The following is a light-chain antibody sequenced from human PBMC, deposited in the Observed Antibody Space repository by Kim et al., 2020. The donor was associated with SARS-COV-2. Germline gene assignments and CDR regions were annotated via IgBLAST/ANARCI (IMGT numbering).Light chain of an antibody. CDR3: QHYYTWPFT. CDR1: QNVNSD. Sequence: VSSGERAPRSCRASQNVNSDLAWYQQKPGQAPRLLIYDASTRSPGLPDRFSGSGSGREFTLTISSLQSEDFAVYYCQHYYTWPFTFGQGTKLEI. CDR2: DAS. V-gene: IGKV3-15*01. J-gene: IGKJ2*01.